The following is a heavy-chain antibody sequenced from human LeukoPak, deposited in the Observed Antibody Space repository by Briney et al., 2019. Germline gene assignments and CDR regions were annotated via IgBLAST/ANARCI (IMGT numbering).Heavy chain of an antibody. D-gene: IGHD6-13*01. CDR2: ISWDGGST. CDR3: AKDISLEVGSSWYGHYYGMDV. V-gene: IGHV3-43D*03. Sequence: GGSLRLSCAASGFTFSSYAMSWVRQAPGKGLEWVSLISWDGGSTYYADSVKGRFTISRDNSKNSLYLQMNSLRAEDTALYYCAKDISLEVGSSWYGHYYGMDVWGQGTTVTVSS. CDR1: GFTFSSYA. J-gene: IGHJ6*02.